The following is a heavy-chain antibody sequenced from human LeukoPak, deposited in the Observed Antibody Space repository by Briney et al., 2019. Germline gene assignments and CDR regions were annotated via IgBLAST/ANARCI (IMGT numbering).Heavy chain of an antibody. D-gene: IGHD4-11*01. V-gene: IGHV3-48*01. CDR3: ARILPRQYRPPYYYHMDV. CDR1: GFTFSSYS. J-gene: IGHJ6*03. Sequence: GGSLRLSCAASGFTFSSYSMNWVRQAPGKGLEWVSYISSSSSTIYYADSVKGRFTISRDNAKNSLYLQMNSLRAEDTAVYYCARILPRQYRPPYYYHMDVWGKGTTVTVSS. CDR2: ISSSSSTI.